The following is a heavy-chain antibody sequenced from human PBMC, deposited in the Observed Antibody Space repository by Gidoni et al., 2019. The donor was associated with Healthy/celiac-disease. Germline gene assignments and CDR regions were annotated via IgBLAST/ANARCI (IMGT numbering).Heavy chain of an antibody. V-gene: IGHV4-4*02. D-gene: IGHD6-19*01. Sequence: QVQLQESGPGLVKPSGTLSLSCAVSGYSVRSSDWWSWVRQAPGKGLEWIGEISYGGGTNYSPSLKSRVTISVDKSKIQLSLTLRFVTAADTAMYYCARSPISVAGIHYFDFWGQGTLVTVSS. J-gene: IGHJ4*02. CDR2: ISYGGGT. CDR1: GYSVRSSDW. CDR3: ARSPISVAGIHYFDF.